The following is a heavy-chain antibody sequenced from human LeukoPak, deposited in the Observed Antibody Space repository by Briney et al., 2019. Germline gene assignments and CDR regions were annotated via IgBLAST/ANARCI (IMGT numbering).Heavy chain of an antibody. Sequence: GGSLRLSCTASGFTFSSYGMHWVRQAPGKGLEWVAVIWYGGSNKYYADSVRGRFTISRDNSKNTMHLEMNSLRAEDTAVYYCAKGAGGSYIHYYGMDVWGQGTTVTVSS. CDR1: GFTFSSYG. J-gene: IGHJ6*02. D-gene: IGHD1-26*01. V-gene: IGHV3-33*06. CDR3: AKGAGGSYIHYYGMDV. CDR2: IWYGGSNK.